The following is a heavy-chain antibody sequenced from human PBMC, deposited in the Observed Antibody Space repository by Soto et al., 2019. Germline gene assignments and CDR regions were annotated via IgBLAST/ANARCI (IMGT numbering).Heavy chain of an antibody. Sequence: EVQLLESGGGLVQPGGSLRLSCAASGFTFSNFAMTWVRQAPGKGLEWVSSISCYDDITYYADSVKVRFTISRDNSKNTLYLQMNSLRAEDTAVYYCAKDLVGSLPDYFDYWGQGTLVTVSS. CDR2: ISCYDDIT. D-gene: IGHD3-10*01. J-gene: IGHJ4*02. CDR1: GFTFSNFA. CDR3: AKDLVGSLPDYFDY. V-gene: IGHV3-23*01.